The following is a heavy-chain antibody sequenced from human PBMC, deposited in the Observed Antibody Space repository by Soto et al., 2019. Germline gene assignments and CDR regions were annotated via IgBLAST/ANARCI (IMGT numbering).Heavy chain of an antibody. Sequence: SETLSLTCTVSGGSISSGVYYWSWIRQPPGKGLEWIGYIYYSGAPYFSPSLQSRLSMSVDTSKNQFSLRLSSVTAADTAVYFCARGAYSDSSSYFDYWGQGTLVTVSS. CDR3: ARGAYSDSSSYFDY. CDR1: GGSISSGVYY. CDR2: IYYSGAP. J-gene: IGHJ4*02. V-gene: IGHV4-30-4*01. D-gene: IGHD6-6*01.